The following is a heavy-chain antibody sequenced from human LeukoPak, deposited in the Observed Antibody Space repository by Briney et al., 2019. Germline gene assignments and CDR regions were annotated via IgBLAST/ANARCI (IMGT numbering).Heavy chain of an antibody. CDR2: IFSDGSFT. CDR1: GFTFSSYW. V-gene: IGHV3-74*01. J-gene: IGHJ4*02. D-gene: IGHD6-6*01. CDR3: ARSRYSSSSCDY. Sequence: PGGSLRLSCAASGFTFSSYWMQWVRQAPGKGLVWVSRIFSDGSFTSYADSVKGRFTISRDNAKNTVYLQMNSLRAEDTAVYYCARSRYSSSSCDYWGQGTLVTVSS.